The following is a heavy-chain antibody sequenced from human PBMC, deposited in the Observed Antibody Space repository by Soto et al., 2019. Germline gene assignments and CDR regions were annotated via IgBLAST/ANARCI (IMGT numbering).Heavy chain of an antibody. CDR2: ISDSGGTT. CDR1: GFAFSTYA. J-gene: IGHJ4*01. V-gene: IGHV3-23*01. CDR3: AKELSYSSGRPFDY. D-gene: IGHD3-10*01. Sequence: GGSLRLSCAASGFAFSTYAMTWVRQAPGKGLEWVSSISDSGGTTFYADSVKGRFTVSRANSKNTLYLQMNSLRAEDTALYYCAKELSYSSGRPFDYWGHGTLVTVSS.